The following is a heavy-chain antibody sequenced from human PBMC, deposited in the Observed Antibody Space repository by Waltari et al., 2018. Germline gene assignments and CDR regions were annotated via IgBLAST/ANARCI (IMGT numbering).Heavy chain of an antibody. J-gene: IGHJ4*02. CDR2: IRSKPNNYAT. CDR1: GFTFSGPP. CDR3: TGGAVTGTDF. D-gene: IGHD6-13*01. Sequence: EVQVVESGGGLVQPGGSLKLSWETSGFTFSGPPIHWVRQTSGKGLEWIGRIRSKPNNYATRYTASVEGRFTISRDDSENTAYLQMSSLMTEDTAVYYCTGGAVTGTDFWGQGTLVTVSS. V-gene: IGHV3-73*01.